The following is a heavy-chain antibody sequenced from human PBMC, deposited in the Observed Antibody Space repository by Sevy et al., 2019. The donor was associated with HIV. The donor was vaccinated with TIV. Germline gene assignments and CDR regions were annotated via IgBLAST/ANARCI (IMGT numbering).Heavy chain of an antibody. CDR1: GFAFRGSA. CDR3: AGQVGDTVMAIFDY. D-gene: IGHD1-26*01. CDR2: IRSKGNSFAT. Sequence: GGSLRLSCAASGFAFRGSAIHWVRQASGKGLEWIGRIRSKGNSFATDYVPSVKGRFTISRDASKKTAYLEMSSLKIDDTAVYYCAGQVGDTVMAIFDYWGQGTLVTVSS. J-gene: IGHJ4*02. V-gene: IGHV3-73*01.